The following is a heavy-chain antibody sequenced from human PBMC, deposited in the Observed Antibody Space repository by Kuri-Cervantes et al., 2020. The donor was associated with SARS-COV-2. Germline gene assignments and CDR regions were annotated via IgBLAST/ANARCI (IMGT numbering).Heavy chain of an antibody. CDR1: GFTFSSYG. CDR2: IWYDGSNK. CDR3: ARARRYCTNGVCYLWFDP. Sequence: GGSLRLSCAASGFTFSSYGMHWVRQAPGKGLEWVAFIWYDGSNKYYADSVKGRFTISRDNFKNTVYLQMNSLRAEDTGAYYCARARRYCTNGVCYLWFDPWGQGTLVTVSS. J-gene: IGHJ5*02. D-gene: IGHD2-8*01. V-gene: IGHV3-33*01.